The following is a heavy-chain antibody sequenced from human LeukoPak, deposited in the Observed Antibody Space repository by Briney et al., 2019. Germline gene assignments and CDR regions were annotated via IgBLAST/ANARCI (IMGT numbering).Heavy chain of an antibody. Sequence: GASVKVSCKASGGTFSSYTISWVRQAPGQGLEWMGRLIPILGIANYAQKFQGRVTITADKSTSTAYMELSSLRSEDTAVYYCARDAGFRSPRHYYYGMDVWGQGTTVTVSS. J-gene: IGHJ6*02. CDR2: LIPILGIA. CDR1: GGTFSSYT. CDR3: ARDAGFRSPRHYYYGMDV. V-gene: IGHV1-69*04.